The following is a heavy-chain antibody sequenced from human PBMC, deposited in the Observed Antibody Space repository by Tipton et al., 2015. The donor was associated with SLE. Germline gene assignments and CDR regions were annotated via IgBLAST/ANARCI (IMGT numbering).Heavy chain of an antibody. J-gene: IGHJ3*01. D-gene: IGHD3-22*01. CDR1: GYSISSGYY. CDR2: FHHKGSS. V-gene: IGHV4-38-2*02. Sequence: TLSLTCSVTGYSISSGYYWGWIRQPPGRGLEWIGSFHHKGSSYYSPSLGSRVTISGDTSRNQFSLTLSSVTAADTAVYYCARDTDRGSSAYEGAFDFWGQGTVVTVSS. CDR3: ARDTDRGSSAYEGAFDF.